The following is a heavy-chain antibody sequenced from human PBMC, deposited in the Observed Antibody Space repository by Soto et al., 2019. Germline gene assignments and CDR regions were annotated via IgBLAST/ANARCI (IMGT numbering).Heavy chain of an antibody. V-gene: IGHV3-23*01. D-gene: IGHD3-22*01. J-gene: IGHJ4*02. CDR2: ISVSGVST. Sequence: GGSLRLSCAASGFTFSRYAMSWVRQAPGKGLEWVSAISVSGVSTYYADFVKGRFTISRDNSKNTLYLQMNSLRAEDTAVYYCAKSAMIVVVSLDYWGQGTLVTVSS. CDR3: AKSAMIVVVSLDY. CDR1: GFTFSRYA.